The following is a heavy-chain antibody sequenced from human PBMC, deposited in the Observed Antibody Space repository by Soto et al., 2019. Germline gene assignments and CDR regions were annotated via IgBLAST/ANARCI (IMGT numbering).Heavy chain of an antibody. CDR3: AKASRICSGGSCYPNWFDP. CDR1: GFTFSSYA. Sequence: GGSLRLSCAASGFTFSSYAMSWVRQAPGKGLEWVSAISGSGGSTYYTDSVKGRFTISRDNSKNTLYLQMNSLRAEDTAVYYCAKASRICSGGSCYPNWFDPWGQGTLVTVSS. J-gene: IGHJ5*02. V-gene: IGHV3-23*01. CDR2: ISGSGGST. D-gene: IGHD2-15*01.